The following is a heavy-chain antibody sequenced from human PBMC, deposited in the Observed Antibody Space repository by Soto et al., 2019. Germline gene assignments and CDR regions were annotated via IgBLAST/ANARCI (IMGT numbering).Heavy chain of an antibody. J-gene: IGHJ5*02. CDR3: ARGSGYSYGQGAS. D-gene: IGHD5-18*01. CDR1: GFTFSTYW. V-gene: IGHV3-7*03. Sequence: EVQLVESGGGLVLPGGTLRLSCAASGFTFSTYWMTWVRQAPGRGLEWVANIKNDGSEKYYLDSVRGRFTVSRDNARHSLSLRVNSLSGDDTAVDYCARGSGYSYGQGASWGQGTLVSVSS. CDR2: IKNDGSEK.